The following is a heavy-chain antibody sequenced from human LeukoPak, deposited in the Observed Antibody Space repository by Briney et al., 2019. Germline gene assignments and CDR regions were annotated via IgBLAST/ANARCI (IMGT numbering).Heavy chain of an antibody. J-gene: IGHJ6*02. D-gene: IGHD2-2*01. Sequence: ASVKVSCKASGYTLTGYYMHWVRQAPGQGLEWMGWINPNSGGTNYAQKVQGRVTITTDTSTSTAYMELRSLTADDTAVYYCARRDCSSSSCRYYYCYMDVWGQGTTVTVSS. CDR2: INPNSGGT. CDR1: GYTLTGYY. V-gene: IGHV1-2*02. CDR3: ARRDCSSSSCRYYYCYMDV.